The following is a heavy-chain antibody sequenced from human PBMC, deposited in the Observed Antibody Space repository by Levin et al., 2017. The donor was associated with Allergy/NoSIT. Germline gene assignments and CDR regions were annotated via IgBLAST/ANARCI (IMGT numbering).Heavy chain of an antibody. J-gene: IGHJ6*02. Sequence: SCAASGFTFDDYAMHWVRQAPGKGLEWVSGISWNSGSIGYADSVKGRFTISRDNAKNSLYLQMNSLRAEDTALYYCAKDPDSAWNFYYGMDVWGQGTTVTVSS. D-gene: IGHD1-1*01. CDR2: ISWNSGSI. CDR3: AKDPDSAWNFYYGMDV. V-gene: IGHV3-9*01. CDR1: GFTFDDYA.